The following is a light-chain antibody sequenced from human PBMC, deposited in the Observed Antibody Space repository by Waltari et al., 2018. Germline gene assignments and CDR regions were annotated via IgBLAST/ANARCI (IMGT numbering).Light chain of an antibody. V-gene: IGLV2-11*01. CDR1: SSDVGGYNY. Sequence: QSALTQPRSVSGSPGQSVTIPCTGTSSDVGGYNYVSWYQQHPGRAPKLIIYDVDKRPSGVPDRFFGSKSGNTASLTISGLQADDESDFYCCSYAASVHWLFGGGTKVTVL. J-gene: IGLJ3*02. CDR2: DVD. CDR3: CSYAASVHWL.